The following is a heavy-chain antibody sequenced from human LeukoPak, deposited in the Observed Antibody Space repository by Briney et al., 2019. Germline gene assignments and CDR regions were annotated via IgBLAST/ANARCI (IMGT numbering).Heavy chain of an antibody. D-gene: IGHD6-13*01. Sequence: ASVKVSCKASGYTFTNYYIHWVRQAPGQGLEWMGLINPRDGSTTYAQRFQGRVTMTRETSTSTVYMDLSNLRSDGTAVYYCARVLAAAPDYWGQGTLVTVSS. CDR1: GYTFTNYY. V-gene: IGHV1-46*01. J-gene: IGHJ4*02. CDR2: INPRDGST. CDR3: ARVLAAAPDY.